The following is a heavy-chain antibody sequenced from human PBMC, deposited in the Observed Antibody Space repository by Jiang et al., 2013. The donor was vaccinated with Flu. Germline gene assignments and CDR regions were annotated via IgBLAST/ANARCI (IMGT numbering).Heavy chain of an antibody. Sequence: QPQEGTGVDWVYLLQWEHQLXPSLKSRVTISVDTSKNQFSLKLSSVTAADTAVYYCAREHDYGDYEDWYFDLWGRGTLVTVSS. CDR3: AREHDYGDYEDWYFDL. D-gene: IGHD4-17*01. J-gene: IGHJ2*01. V-gene: IGHV4-59*01. CDR2: LLQWEH.